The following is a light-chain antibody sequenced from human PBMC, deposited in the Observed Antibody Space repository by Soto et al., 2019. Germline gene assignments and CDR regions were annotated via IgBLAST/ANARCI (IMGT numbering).Light chain of an antibody. Sequence: QSVLTQPPSVSGAPGQRVTISCTGSSSNIGAGYDVHWYQQLPGTAPKLLIYGNSNRPSGVPYRFSGSKSGTSASLAITGLQADDEADDYCQSSYSSRSVVVFGGGTKLTVL. CDR1: SSNIGAGYD. CDR2: GNS. J-gene: IGLJ2*01. CDR3: QSSYSSRSVVV. V-gene: IGLV1-40*01.